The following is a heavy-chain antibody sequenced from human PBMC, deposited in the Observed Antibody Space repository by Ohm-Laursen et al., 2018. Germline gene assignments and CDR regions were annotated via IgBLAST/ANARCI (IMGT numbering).Heavy chain of an antibody. CDR1: GGGFSSYA. J-gene: IGHJ4*02. CDR3: VRGCLGGSCYTFDY. V-gene: IGHV1-69*05. Sequence: ASVKVSCKASGGGFSSYAISWVRQAPGQGLEWMGGIIPIFGTPDYAQSFQGRVTITTDDSTSTAYMELSSLRSEDTAIYYCVRGCLGGSCYTFDYWGQGTLLTVSS. CDR2: IIPIFGTP. D-gene: IGHD2-15*01.